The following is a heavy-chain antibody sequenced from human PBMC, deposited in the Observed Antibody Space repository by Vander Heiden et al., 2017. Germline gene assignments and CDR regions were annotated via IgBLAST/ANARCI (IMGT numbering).Heavy chain of an antibody. CDR2: INEYGREK. D-gene: IGHD2-15*01. Sequence: EVQLVESGGGLVQPGGSLSLSCAASGFTFSNHWMSWVRQAPGKGLEFLAYINEYGREKNYVDSVKGRFTISRDNAKNSLYLQVNGLRVEDTAVYYCARGTRWPDYWGQGTRVTVSS. V-gene: IGHV3-7*04. J-gene: IGHJ4*02. CDR1: GFTFSNHW. CDR3: ARGTRWPDY.